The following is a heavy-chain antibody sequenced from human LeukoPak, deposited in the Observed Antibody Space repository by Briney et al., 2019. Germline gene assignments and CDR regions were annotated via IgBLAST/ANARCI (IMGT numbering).Heavy chain of an antibody. CDR3: ARDELGPNYYDSSGSGDYFDY. V-gene: IGHV4-4*07. J-gene: IGHJ4*02. D-gene: IGHD3-22*01. CDR2: IYTSGST. Sequence: SETLSLTCTLSGGSISSYYWSWIRQPAGKGLEWIGRIYTSGSTNYNPSLKSRVTMSVDTSKNQFSLKLSSVTAADTAVYYCARDELGPNYYDSSGSGDYFDYWGQGTLVTVSS. CDR1: GGSISSYY.